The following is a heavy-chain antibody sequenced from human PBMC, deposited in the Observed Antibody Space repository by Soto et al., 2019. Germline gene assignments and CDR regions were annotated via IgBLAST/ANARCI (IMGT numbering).Heavy chain of an antibody. V-gene: IGHV3-30*03. J-gene: IGHJ6*02. CDR2: ISYDGSNK. Sequence: PGGSLRLSCAASGFTFSSYGMHWVRQAPGKGLEWVAVISYDGSNKYYADSVKGRFTISRDNSKNTLYLQMNSLRAEDTAVYYCARDSVQLWLEVGTYGMDVWGQGTTVTVSS. CDR3: ARDSVQLWLEVGTYGMDV. CDR1: GFTFSSYG. D-gene: IGHD5-18*01.